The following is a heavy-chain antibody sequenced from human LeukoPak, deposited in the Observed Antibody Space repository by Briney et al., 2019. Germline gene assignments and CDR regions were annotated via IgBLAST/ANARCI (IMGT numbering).Heavy chain of an antibody. V-gene: IGHV4-34*01. CDR3: ARELIAVAGTAYFDY. CDR2: INHSGST. Sequence: SETLSLTCAVYSGSFSGYYWSWIRQPPGKGLEWIGEINHSGSTNYNPSLKSRVTISVDTSKNQFSLKLSSVTAADTAVYYCARELIAVAGTAYFDYWGQGTLVTVSS. CDR1: SGSFSGYY. D-gene: IGHD6-19*01. J-gene: IGHJ4*02.